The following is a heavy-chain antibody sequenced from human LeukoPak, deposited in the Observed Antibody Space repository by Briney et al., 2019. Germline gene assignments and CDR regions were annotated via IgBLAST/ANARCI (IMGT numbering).Heavy chain of an antibody. Sequence: GGSLRLSCAASGFTVSSNYMSWVRQAPGKGLEWVSVIYSGGSTYYADSVKGRFTISRDNSKNTLYLQMNSLRAEDTAVYYCARDARNYYGSGSYYYYYYYMDVWGKGTTVTISS. CDR3: ARDARNYYGSGSYYYYYYYMDV. CDR2: IYSGGST. CDR1: GFTVSSNY. V-gene: IGHV3-66*01. J-gene: IGHJ6*03. D-gene: IGHD3-10*01.